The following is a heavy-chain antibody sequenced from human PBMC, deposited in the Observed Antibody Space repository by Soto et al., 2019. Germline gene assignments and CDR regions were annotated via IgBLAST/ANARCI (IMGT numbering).Heavy chain of an antibody. J-gene: IGHJ4*02. V-gene: IGHV1-69*08. CDR3: ARGGGRVEAIDS. CDR1: GGTFSSYT. D-gene: IGHD3-16*01. Sequence: QVQLVQSGAEVKKPGSSVKVSCKASGGTFSSYTISWVRQAPGQGLEWMGRIIPILGKANYAQKFKGRVTITADKSPRTANMGRGNLGAEDTAEYCWARGGGRVEAIDSWGQGTLVTVSS. CDR2: IIPILGKA.